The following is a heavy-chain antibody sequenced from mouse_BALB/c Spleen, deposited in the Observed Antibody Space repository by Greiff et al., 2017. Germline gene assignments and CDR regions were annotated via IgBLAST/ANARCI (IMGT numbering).Heavy chain of an antibody. CDR2: IRNKANGYTT. CDR1: GFTFTDYY. V-gene: IGHV7-3*02. J-gene: IGHJ3*01. Sequence: DVKLVESGGGLVQPGGSLRLSCATSGFTFTDYYMSWVRQPPGKALEWLGFIRNKANGYTTEYSASVKGRFTISRDNSQSILYLQMNTLRAEDSATYYCAREAWFAYWGQGTLVTVSA. CDR3: AREAWFAY.